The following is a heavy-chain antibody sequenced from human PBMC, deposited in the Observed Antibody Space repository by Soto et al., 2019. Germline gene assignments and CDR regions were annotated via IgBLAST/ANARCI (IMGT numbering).Heavy chain of an antibody. V-gene: IGHV4-31*03. CDR3: ARDRAVAGGETWFDP. Sequence: QVQLQESGPGLVKPSQTLSLTCTVSGGSISSGGYYWSWIRQHPGKGLEWIGYIYYSGSTYYNPSLKRRVTISVDTSKNQFSLKLSSVTAADTAVYYCARDRAVAGGETWFDPWGQGTLVTVSS. CDR1: GGSISSGGYY. CDR2: IYYSGST. D-gene: IGHD6-19*01. J-gene: IGHJ5*02.